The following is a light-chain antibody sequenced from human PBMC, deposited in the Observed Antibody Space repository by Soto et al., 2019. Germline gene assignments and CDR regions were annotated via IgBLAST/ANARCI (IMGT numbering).Light chain of an antibody. J-gene: IGKJ1*01. V-gene: IGKV4-1*01. CDR3: QQYYSTPWT. CDR1: QSVLYSSNNKNY. Sequence: DMLMTQSTDSLAVSLGERATINCKSSQSVLYSSNNKNYLAWYQQRPGQPPKLLIYWASTRESGVPDRFSGSGSGTDFTLTISRLQAEDVALYYCQQYYSTPWTFGQGTKVDIK. CDR2: WAS.